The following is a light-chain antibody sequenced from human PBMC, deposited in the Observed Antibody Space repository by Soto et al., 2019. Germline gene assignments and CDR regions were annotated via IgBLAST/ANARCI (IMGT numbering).Light chain of an antibody. V-gene: IGKV1-5*01. CDR2: DAS. CDR1: QSISSW. Sequence: IHMTQSASTLSASVGHRVTIPCRASQSISSWLAWYQQKTGKAPKLLIYDASSLESGVPSRFSGSGYGTEFNLTISSLQPDDFATYYCQQYNSYPFTFGGGTKVDIK. J-gene: IGKJ4*01. CDR3: QQYNSYPFT.